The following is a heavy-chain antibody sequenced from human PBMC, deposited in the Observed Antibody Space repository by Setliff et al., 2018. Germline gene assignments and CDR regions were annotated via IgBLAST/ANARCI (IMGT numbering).Heavy chain of an antibody. J-gene: IGHJ6*03. CDR3: ARMTGFLYTDV. CDR2: IYASWST. CDR1: GDSINSRTNY. V-gene: IGHV4-61*09. D-gene: IGHD3-3*01. Sequence: PSETLSLTCTVSGDSINSRTNYWSWIRQPAGKGPEWIGHIYASWSTNYNPSLKSRVTISLDTSKNQFSLKLSSVTASDTAAYYCARMTGFLYTDVWGKGTTVTVSS.